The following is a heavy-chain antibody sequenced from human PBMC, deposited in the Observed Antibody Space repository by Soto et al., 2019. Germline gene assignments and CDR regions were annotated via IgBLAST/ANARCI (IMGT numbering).Heavy chain of an antibody. CDR3: AIYYYVSGSYYYFDY. V-gene: IGHV4-31*03. J-gene: IGHJ4*02. Sequence: SETLSLTCTFSGGSISSGGYYWSWIRQHPGKGLEWIGYIYYSGSTYYNPSLKSRVTISVDTSKNQFSLKLSSVTAADTAVYYCAIYYYVSGSYYYFDYRGQGTLGTVSS. CDR1: GGSISSGGYY. D-gene: IGHD3-10*01. CDR2: IYYSGST.